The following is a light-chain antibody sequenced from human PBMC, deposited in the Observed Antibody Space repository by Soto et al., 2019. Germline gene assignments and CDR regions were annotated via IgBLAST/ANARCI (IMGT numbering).Light chain of an antibody. Sequence: QSVLTQPPSASGTPGQRVTISCSGSSSNIGRNPVNWYQHLPGTAPKLLIYTNNQRPSVVPDRFSGSKSGTSASLAISGLLSEDEADYYCGAWDDSLNGIFFGGGTKLTVL. CDR3: GAWDDSLNGIF. V-gene: IGLV1-44*01. CDR2: TNN. J-gene: IGLJ2*01. CDR1: SSNIGRNP.